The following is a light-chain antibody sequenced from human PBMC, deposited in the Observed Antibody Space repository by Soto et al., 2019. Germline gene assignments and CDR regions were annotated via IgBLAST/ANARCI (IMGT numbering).Light chain of an antibody. CDR2: WAS. V-gene: IGKV4-1*01. CDR3: QQYYSTPPLT. J-gene: IGKJ4*01. Sequence: DIVMTQSPDSLAVSLGERATINCKSSQSVLYSSNNKNYLAWYQQKPGQPPKMLIYWASTRESGVPDRFSGSGSGTDFTLTISSLQAEDVAVYYCQQYYSTPPLTFGGVTKVEIK. CDR1: QSVLYSSNNKNY.